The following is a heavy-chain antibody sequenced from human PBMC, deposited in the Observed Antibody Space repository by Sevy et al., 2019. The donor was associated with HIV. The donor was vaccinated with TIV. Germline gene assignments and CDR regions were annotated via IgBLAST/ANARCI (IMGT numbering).Heavy chain of an antibody. J-gene: IGHJ4*02. CDR2: IKTKGNNYAT. Sequence: GGSLLSCAASGFTFSGSAIHWVRQASGKGLEWIGRIKTKGNNYATAYAASLKARFTISRDDSKNTAYLQMNSLKTEDTAVYYCTRHYIDCSGGSCFSDYFDSWGQGTLVTVSS. V-gene: IGHV3-73*01. CDR1: GFTFSGSA. CDR3: TRHYIDCSGGSCFSDYFDS. D-gene: IGHD2-15*01.